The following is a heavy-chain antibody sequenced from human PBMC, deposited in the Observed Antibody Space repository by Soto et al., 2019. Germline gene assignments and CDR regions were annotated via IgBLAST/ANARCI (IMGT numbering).Heavy chain of an antibody. CDR3: ARERCSSTSCYKGPFYYYGMDV. CDR2: INPGNGNT. D-gene: IGHD2-2*02. CDR1: GYTFTSYG. V-gene: IGHV1-3*01. J-gene: IGHJ6*02. Sequence: GASVKVSCKASGYTFTSYGMNWVRQAPGRGLEWMGWINPGNGNTKYSQKFQGRVIITTDTSTSTAYMELRSLRSDDTAVYYCARERCSSTSCYKGPFYYYGMDVWGQGTTVTVSS.